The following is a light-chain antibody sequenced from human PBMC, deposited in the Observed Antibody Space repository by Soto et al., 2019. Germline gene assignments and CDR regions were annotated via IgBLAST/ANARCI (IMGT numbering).Light chain of an antibody. CDR3: CSYTSSNTVV. CDR2: DVS. V-gene: IGLV2-14*03. CDR1: SSDVGGYNY. J-gene: IGLJ3*02. Sequence: QSVLTQPASVSGSPGQSITISCTGTSSDVGGYNYVSWYQHRPGKAPKLMIYDVSDRPSGVSIRFSGSKSGNTASLTVSGLQAEDEADYYCCSYTSSNTVVFGGGTKLTVL.